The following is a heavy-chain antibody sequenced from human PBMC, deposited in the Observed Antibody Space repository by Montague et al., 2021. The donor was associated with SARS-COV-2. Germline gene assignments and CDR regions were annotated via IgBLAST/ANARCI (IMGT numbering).Heavy chain of an antibody. CDR2: IYYSGST. J-gene: IGHJ4*02. D-gene: IGHD3-10*01. Sequence: SETLSLTCTVSGGSISSSSCYWGWIRQPPGKGLEWIGSIYYSGSTYYNPSLRSRVTISVDMSKNQFSLRLSSVTAADTAVYYCASERISGSASYYYQSLLFGDWGQGALVTVSS. CDR1: GGSISSSSCY. CDR3: ASERISGSASYYYQSLLFGD. V-gene: IGHV4-39*01.